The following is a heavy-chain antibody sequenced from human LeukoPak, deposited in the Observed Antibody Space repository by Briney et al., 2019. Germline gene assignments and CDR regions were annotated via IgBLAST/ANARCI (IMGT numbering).Heavy chain of an antibody. V-gene: IGHV1-69*04. Sequence: SVKVSCKASGYTFTSYAISWVRQAPGQGLEWMGRIIPILGIANYAQKFQGRVTITADKSTSTAYMELSSLRSEDTAVYYCARSTNDAFDIWGQGTMVTVSS. J-gene: IGHJ3*02. CDR2: IIPILGIA. D-gene: IGHD2-2*01. CDR3: ARSTNDAFDI. CDR1: GYTFTSYA.